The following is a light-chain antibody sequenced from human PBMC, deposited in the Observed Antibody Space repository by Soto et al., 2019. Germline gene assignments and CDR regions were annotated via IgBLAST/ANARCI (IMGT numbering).Light chain of an antibody. CDR3: QQYNSYPWT. CDR2: DAS. CDR1: LSISNR. J-gene: IGKJ1*01. Sequence: DIQMTHSPSTLSASVGDRVTIACLVSLSISNRLAWYQQKPGKAPKYLIYDASSLESGAPSRFSGSGSGTEFTLSISSLQPDDFATYYCQQYNSYPWTFGQGTKVDI. V-gene: IGKV1-5*01.